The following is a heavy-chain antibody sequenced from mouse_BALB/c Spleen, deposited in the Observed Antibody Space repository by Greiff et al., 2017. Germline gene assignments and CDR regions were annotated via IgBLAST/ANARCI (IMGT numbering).Heavy chain of an antibody. J-gene: IGHJ3*01. CDR1: GFAFSSYD. CDR2: ISSGGGST. CDR3: ARDGYYKIFAY. V-gene: IGHV5-12-1*01. D-gene: IGHD2-3*01. Sequence: EVQVVESGGGLVKPGGSLKLSCAASGFAFSSYDMSWVRQTPEKRLEWVAYISSGGGSTYYPDTVKGRFTISRDNAKNTLYLQMSSLKSEDTAMYYCARDGYYKIFAYWGQGTLVTVSA.